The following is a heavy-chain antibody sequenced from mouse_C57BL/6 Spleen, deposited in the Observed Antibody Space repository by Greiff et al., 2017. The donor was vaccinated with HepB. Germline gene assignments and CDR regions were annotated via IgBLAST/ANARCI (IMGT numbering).Heavy chain of an antibody. CDR2: IHPNSGST. J-gene: IGHJ3*01. CDR1: GYTFTSYW. CDR3: ARKGGNFWFAY. D-gene: IGHD2-1*01. V-gene: IGHV1-64*01. Sequence: VQLQQSGAELVKPGASVKLSCKASGYTFTSYWMHWVKQRPGQGLEWIGMIHPNSGSTNYNEKFKSKATLTVDKSSSTAYMQLSSLTSEDSAVYYCARKGGNFWFAYWGQGTLVTVSA.